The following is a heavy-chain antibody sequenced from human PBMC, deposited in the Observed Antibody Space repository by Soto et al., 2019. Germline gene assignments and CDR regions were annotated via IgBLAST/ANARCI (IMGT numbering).Heavy chain of an antibody. CDR2: INSDGSST. D-gene: IGHD6-6*01. CDR1: GFTFSSYW. J-gene: IGHJ6*03. CDR3: AIRMSIATRPKYYYYNMDV. Sequence: GSLRLSCAASGFTFSSYWMHWVRQAPGKGLVWVSRINSDGSSTSYADSVKGRFTTSRDNAKNTLYLQMNSLRAEDTAVYYYAIRMSIATRPKYYYYNMDVRGKGTTVTVSS. V-gene: IGHV3-74*01.